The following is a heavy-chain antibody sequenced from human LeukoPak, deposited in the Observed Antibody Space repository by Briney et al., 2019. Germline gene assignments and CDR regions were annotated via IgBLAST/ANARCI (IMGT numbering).Heavy chain of an antibody. D-gene: IGHD6-6*01. CDR2: ISGSGGST. J-gene: IGHJ5*02. CDR3: AKDRVAARPGVGPRNWFDP. Sequence: PGGSLRLSCAASGFTFSSYAMSWVRQAPGKGLEWVSAISGSGGSTYYADSVKGRFTISRDNSKNTLYLQMNSLRAEDTAVYYCAKDRVAARPGVGPRNWFDPWGQGTLVTVSS. CDR1: GFTFSSYA. V-gene: IGHV3-23*01.